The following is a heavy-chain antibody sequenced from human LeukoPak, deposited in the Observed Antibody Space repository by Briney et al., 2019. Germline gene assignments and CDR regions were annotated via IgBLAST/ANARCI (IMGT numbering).Heavy chain of an antibody. Sequence: SETLSLTCTVSGGSISGFYWSWIRQPAGKGLEWIGRIYTSGSTNYNPSLKSRVTMSLDTSKNQFSLKLSSLTAADTAVYYCARVQLSHRYSYGYNPYYFDYWGQGTLVTVSS. V-gene: IGHV4-4*07. CDR1: GGSISGFY. D-gene: IGHD5-18*01. CDR2: IYTSGST. J-gene: IGHJ4*02. CDR3: ARVQLSHRYSYGYNPYYFDY.